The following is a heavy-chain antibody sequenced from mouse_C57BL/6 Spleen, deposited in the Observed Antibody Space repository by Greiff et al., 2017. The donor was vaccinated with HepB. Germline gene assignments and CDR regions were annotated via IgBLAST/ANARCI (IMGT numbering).Heavy chain of an antibody. CDR1: GFTFSDYG. CDR2: ISNLAYSI. Sequence: EVKLVESGGGLVQPGGSLKLSCAASGFTFSDYGMAWVRQAPRKGPEWVAFISNLAYSIYYADPVTGRFTISRENAKNTLYLEMSSLRAEDTAMYYCARRGDYAVEGYFDVWGTGTTVTVSS. CDR3: ARRGDYAVEGYFDV. V-gene: IGHV5-15*04. D-gene: IGHD2-4*01. J-gene: IGHJ1*03.